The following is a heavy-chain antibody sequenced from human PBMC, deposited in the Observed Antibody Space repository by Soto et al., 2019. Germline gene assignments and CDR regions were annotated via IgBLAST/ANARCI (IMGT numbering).Heavy chain of an antibody. D-gene: IGHD3-10*01. V-gene: IGHV3-33*01. CDR2: IWHDGTKT. J-gene: IGHJ4*02. CDR1: GFIFSSLA. CDR3: GRADRARGASADY. Sequence: QVQLVESGGGVVQPGSSLRLSCAASGFIFSSLAMHWFRRPPGKGLEWVAEIWHDGTKTYYADSVKGRFTISRDSSKNTLYLDMNNLRAEDTAVYHCGRADRARGASADYWGQGTLVSVSS.